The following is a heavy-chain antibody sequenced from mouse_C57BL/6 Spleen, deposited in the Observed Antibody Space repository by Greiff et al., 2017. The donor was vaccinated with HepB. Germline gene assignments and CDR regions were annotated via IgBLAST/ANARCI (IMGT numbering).Heavy chain of an antibody. CDR3: ARDGDYDYDWFAY. Sequence: EVQRVESGPGLVKPSQSLSLTCSVTGYSITSGYYWNWIRQFPGNKLEWMGYISYDGSNNYNPSLKNRISITRDTSKNQFFLKLNSVTTEDTATYYCARDGDYDYDWFAYWGQGTLVTVSA. D-gene: IGHD2-4*01. J-gene: IGHJ3*01. V-gene: IGHV3-6*01. CDR1: GYSITSGYY. CDR2: ISYDGSN.